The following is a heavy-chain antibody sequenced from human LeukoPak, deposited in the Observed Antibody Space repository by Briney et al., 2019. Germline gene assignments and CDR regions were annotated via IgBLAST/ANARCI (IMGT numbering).Heavy chain of an antibody. CDR1: GFTFSDDY. V-gene: IGHV3-11*06. D-gene: IGHD3-10*01. J-gene: IGHJ4*02. CDR3: VRERFHGSGAPKFDH. Sequence: PGGSLRLSCAASGFTFSDDYMSWLRQAPGKGLEWVSCISTSSDYIYYAASVKGRFTISRDNAKNSLYLQMNSLRVEDTAVYYCVRERFHGSGAPKFDHWGQGILVTVSS. CDR2: ISTSSDYI.